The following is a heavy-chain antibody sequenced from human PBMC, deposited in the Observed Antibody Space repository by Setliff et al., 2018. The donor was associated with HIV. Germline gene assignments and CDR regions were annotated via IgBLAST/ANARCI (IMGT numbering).Heavy chain of an antibody. CDR1: GGSITGYF. CDR2: ITHSGST. CDR3: ARVSSSYYFLGAFDS. D-gene: IGHD6-13*01. Sequence: SETLSLTCTISGGSITGYFWSWIRQPPGKGLEWIGEITHSGSTNYNPSLETRVTISVDTSKNQFSLKLRSATATDTALYYCARVSSSYYFLGAFDSWGQGTLVTVSS. V-gene: IGHV4-34*01. J-gene: IGHJ4*02.